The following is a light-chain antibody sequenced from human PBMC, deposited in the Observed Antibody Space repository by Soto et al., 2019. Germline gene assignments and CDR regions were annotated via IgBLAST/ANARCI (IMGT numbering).Light chain of an antibody. J-gene: IGLJ2*01. V-gene: IGLV2-14*01. Sequence: QSVLTQPASVSGSPGQSITISRTGTSSDIGGYDYVSWYQQYPGKAPKLMIYEVSNRPSGVSNRFSGSKSGNTASLSISGLQAEDEADYYCSSYTRGSTLIFGGGTQLTVL. CDR1: SSDIGGYDY. CDR3: SSYTRGSTLI. CDR2: EVS.